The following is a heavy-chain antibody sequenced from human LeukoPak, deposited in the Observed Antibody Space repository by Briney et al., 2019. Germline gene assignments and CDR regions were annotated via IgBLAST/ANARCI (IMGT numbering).Heavy chain of an antibody. Sequence: ASVKVSCKASGYTYTSYAWNGVRQAPGKGLAGVGWINTNTGNQTNAQGFTGRLVFPLDTSVSTAYLQISSLKAEDTAVYYCARGRRVIALPAYYYYYYMDVWGKGTTVTVSS. J-gene: IGHJ6*03. V-gene: IGHV7-4-1*02. D-gene: IGHD3-10*01. CDR2: INTNTGNQ. CDR3: ARGRRVIALPAYYYYYYMDV. CDR1: GYTYTSYA.